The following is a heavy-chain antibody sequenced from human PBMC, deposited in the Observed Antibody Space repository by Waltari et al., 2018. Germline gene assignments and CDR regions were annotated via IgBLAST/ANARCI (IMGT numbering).Heavy chain of an antibody. Sequence: EVQLVESGGGLVQPGRSLRLSCAASGFTFDDYAMHWVRQAPGKGLEWVPGISWNSGSIGYADSVKGRFTISRDNAKNSLYLQMNSLRAEDTALYYCAKDISSSTYYYYGMDVWGQGTTVTVSS. CDR2: ISWNSGSI. D-gene: IGHD6-6*01. CDR3: AKDISSSTYYYYGMDV. V-gene: IGHV3-9*01. J-gene: IGHJ6*02. CDR1: GFTFDDYA.